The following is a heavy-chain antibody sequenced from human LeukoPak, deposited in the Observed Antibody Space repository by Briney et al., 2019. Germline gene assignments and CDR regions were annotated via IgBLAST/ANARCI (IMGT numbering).Heavy chain of an antibody. D-gene: IGHD3-22*01. V-gene: IGHV4-38-2*02. CDR2: IYHSGST. CDR1: GYSISSGYY. CDR3: AGEWSGYDSSGYYI. Sequence: SETLSLTCAVSGYSISSGYYWGWIRQPPGKGLEWIGSIYHSGSTYYNPSLKSRVTISVDTSKNQFSLKLSSVTAADTAVYYCAGEWSGYDSSGYYIWGQGTLVTVSS. J-gene: IGHJ1*01.